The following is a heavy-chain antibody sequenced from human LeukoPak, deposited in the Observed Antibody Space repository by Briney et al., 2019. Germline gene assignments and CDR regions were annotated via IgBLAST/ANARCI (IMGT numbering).Heavy chain of an antibody. D-gene: IGHD3-10*01. Sequence: SQTLSLTCDISGDSVSSNSAAWNWIRQSPSRGLEWLGRTYYRSQWYNEYAISVKSRIIVKPDTSKNQFSLQLNSVTPEDTAVYYCARGSNYGFDYWGQGTPVTVSS. CDR3: ARGSNYGFDY. V-gene: IGHV6-1*01. CDR2: TYYRSQWYN. CDR1: GDSVSSNSAA. J-gene: IGHJ4*02.